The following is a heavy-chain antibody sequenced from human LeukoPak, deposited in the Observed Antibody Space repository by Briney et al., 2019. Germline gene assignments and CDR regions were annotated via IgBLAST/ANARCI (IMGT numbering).Heavy chain of an antibody. CDR2: IYYSGST. CDR3: AQKQWVPYYFHY. V-gene: IGHV4-61*01. CDR1: GGSASSGNYY. J-gene: IGHJ4*02. Sequence: SETLSLTCSVSGGSASSGNYYWSWIRQPPGKGLEWIGYIYYSGSTDYNPSLKSRVTISVDTSKNQFSLRLSSVTAADTAVYYCAQKQWVPYYFHYWGQGTLVTVSS. D-gene: IGHD1-26*01.